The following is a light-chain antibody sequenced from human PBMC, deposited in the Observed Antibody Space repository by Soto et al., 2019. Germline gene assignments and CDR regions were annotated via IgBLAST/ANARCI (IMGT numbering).Light chain of an antibody. V-gene: IGLV1-40*01. CDR2: GNS. CDR1: SSNIGAGNV. J-gene: IGLJ2*01. Sequence: QSVLTQPPSVSGAPGQRVTISCTGSSSNIGAGNVVHWYQQLPGTAPKLLIYGNSIRPSGVPDRFSGSKSGTSASLAITGLQAEDEADYFCQSYDSSLSGSVFGGGTKVTVL. CDR3: QSYDSSLSGSV.